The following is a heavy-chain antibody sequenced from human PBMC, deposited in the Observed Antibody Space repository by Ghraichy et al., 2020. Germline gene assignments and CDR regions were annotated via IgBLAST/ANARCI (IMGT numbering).Heavy chain of an antibody. CDR2: VSAHNFNT. Sequence: ASVKVSCKTSGYTFNTHGMAWVRQAPGQGLEWMGWVSAHNFNTNYAKKFEDRVIMTTDVSTSTAYMEVRSLRFDDTAVYYCARGLGVWGDYYFDYWGQGTPVIVTS. J-gene: IGHJ4*02. CDR3: ARGLGVWGDYYFDY. CDR1: GYTFNTHG. V-gene: IGHV1-18*04. D-gene: IGHD3-16*01.